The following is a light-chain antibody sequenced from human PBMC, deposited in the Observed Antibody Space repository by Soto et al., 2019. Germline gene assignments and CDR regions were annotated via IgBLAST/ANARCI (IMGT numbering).Light chain of an antibody. Sequence: SYELSQPPSVSVSPGQTASITCSGDELGDRYACWYQQKPGQSPVLIIYQDTKRPSGTPARFSGSNSGNTATLTISGTQAADEADYCCQAWGRSTVVFGGGTKLTVL. CDR3: QAWGRSTVV. CDR2: QDT. J-gene: IGLJ2*01. V-gene: IGLV3-1*01. CDR1: ELGDRY.